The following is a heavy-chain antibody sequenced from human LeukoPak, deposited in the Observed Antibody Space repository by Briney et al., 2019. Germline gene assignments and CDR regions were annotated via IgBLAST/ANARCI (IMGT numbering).Heavy chain of an antibody. J-gene: IGHJ4*02. CDR1: GGSFSGYY. CDR3: ARVASSSSLGFDY. Sequence: SETLSLTCAVYGGSFSGYYWSWIRQPPGKGLEWIGEINHSGSTNYNPSLKSRVTISVDTSKNQSSLKLSSVTAADTAVYYCARVASSSSLGFDYWGQGTLVTVSS. V-gene: IGHV4-34*01. CDR2: INHSGST. D-gene: IGHD6-6*01.